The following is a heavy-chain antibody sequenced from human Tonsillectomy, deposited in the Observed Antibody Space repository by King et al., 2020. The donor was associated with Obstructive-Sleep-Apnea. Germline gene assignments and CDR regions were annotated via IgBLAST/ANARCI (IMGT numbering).Heavy chain of an antibody. CDR3: ARANSNTWNYYFYYGMDV. V-gene: IGHV4-38-2*02. CDR2: IYHSGST. D-gene: IGHD6-13*01. CDR1: GFSISSDYY. J-gene: IGHJ6*02. Sequence: QLQESGPGLVKPSETLSLTCTVSGFSISSDYYWGWIRQPPGKGLEWIGSIYHSGSTSYNPSLKSRVTISVDTSKNQFSLRLSSVTATDTAVYFCARANSNTWNYYFYYGMDVWGQGTTVTVSS.